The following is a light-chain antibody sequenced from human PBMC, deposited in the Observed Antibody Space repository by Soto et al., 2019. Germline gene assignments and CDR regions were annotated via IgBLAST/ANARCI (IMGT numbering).Light chain of an antibody. V-gene: IGLV2-14*03. CDR3: SSYTTSNTRQIV. Sequence: QSVLTQPASVSGSPGQSITISCTGTSSDVGGYNYVSWYQHHPGKAPKLMIYDVSNRPSGISNRFSGSKPGNTASLTISGLQPEDEGDYYCSSYTTSNTRQIVFGTGPKVTVL. J-gene: IGLJ1*01. CDR1: SSDVGGYNY. CDR2: DVS.